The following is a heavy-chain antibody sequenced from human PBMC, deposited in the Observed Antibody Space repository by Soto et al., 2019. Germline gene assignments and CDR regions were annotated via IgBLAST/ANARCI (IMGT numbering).Heavy chain of an antibody. D-gene: IGHD5-12*01. J-gene: IGHJ4*02. CDR2: ILHSGST. V-gene: IGHV4-30-2*01. CDR1: GGSISSYS. Sequence: PSETLSLTCAVSGGSISSYSWTWIRQPPGKGLEWVGYILHSGSTYYNPSLKSRVIISVDRSKNQFFLKLMSVTAAETAIYYCASLISRDGYTSFDYWGQGALVTVS. CDR3: ASLISRDGYTSFDY.